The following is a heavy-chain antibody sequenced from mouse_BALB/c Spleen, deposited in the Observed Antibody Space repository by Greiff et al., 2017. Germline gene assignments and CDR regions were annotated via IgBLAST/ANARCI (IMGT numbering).Heavy chain of an antibody. D-gene: IGHD4-1*01. V-gene: IGHV14-4*02. CDR3: AAGTWFAY. Sequence: EVKLVESGAELVRSGASVKLSCTASGFNIKDYYMHWVKQRPEQGLEWIGWIDPENGDTEYAPKFQGKASITADTSSNTAYLQLSSLTSEDTAVYYCAAGTWFAYWGQGTLVTGSA. CDR2: IDPENGDT. J-gene: IGHJ3*01. CDR1: GFNIKDYY.